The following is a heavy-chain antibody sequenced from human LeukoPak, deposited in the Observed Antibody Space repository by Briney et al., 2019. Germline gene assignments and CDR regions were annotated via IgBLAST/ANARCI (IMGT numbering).Heavy chain of an antibody. Sequence: GGSLRLSCAASGFTFSSYGMHWVRQAPGKGLEWVAFIWYDGSNKYYADSVKGRFTISRDNSKNTLYLQMNSLRAEDTAVYYCARDLSGVDYWGQGTLVTVSS. J-gene: IGHJ4*02. D-gene: IGHD2-15*01. V-gene: IGHV3-33*01. CDR1: GFTFSSYG. CDR3: ARDLSGVDY. CDR2: IWYDGSNK.